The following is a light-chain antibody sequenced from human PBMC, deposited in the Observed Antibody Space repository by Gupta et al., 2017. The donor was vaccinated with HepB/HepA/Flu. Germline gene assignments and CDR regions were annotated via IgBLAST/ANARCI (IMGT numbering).Light chain of an antibody. CDR1: QTASIW. CDR2: KAS. Sequence: DIQMTQSPSTLSASVGDRVTITCRASQTASIWLAWYQQKQGKAPKVLIHKASSLKSGVPSRFSGSGSGTEFTLTITSLQPDDFATYYCQQYNVYPWTFGQGTKVEIK. J-gene: IGKJ1*01. V-gene: IGKV1-5*03. CDR3: QQYNVYPWT.